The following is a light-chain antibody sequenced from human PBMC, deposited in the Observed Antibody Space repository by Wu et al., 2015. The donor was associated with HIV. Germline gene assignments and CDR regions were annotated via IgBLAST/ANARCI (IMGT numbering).Light chain of an antibody. V-gene: IGKV3-20*01. J-gene: IGKJ1*01. CDR1: QSISSTY. CDR2: GAS. Sequence: EIVLTQSPGTLSLSPGERATLSCRTSQSISSTYLAWYQQKPGQPPRLLIYGASSRATGIPDRFSGSGSGTAFTLTISRLEPEDFAVYYCHQYGGSPRTFGQGTKVEIK. CDR3: HQYGGSPRT.